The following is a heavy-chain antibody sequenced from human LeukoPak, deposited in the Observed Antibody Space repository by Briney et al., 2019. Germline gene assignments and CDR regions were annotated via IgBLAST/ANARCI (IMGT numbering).Heavy chain of an antibody. CDR2: IIPIFGTA. D-gene: IGHD1-1*01. CDR3: ARDSGTTRAFDI. V-gene: IGHV1-69*05. J-gene: IGHJ3*02. Sequence: GASVKVSCKASGGTFSSYAISWVRQAPGQGLERMGGIIPIFGTANYAQKFQGRVTITTDESTSTAYMELSSLRSEDTAVYYCARDSGTTRAFDIWGQGTMVTVSS. CDR1: GGTFSSYA.